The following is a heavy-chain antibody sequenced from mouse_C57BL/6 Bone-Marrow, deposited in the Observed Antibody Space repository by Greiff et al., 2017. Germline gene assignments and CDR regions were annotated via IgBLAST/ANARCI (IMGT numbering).Heavy chain of an antibody. CDR1: GYTFTSYW. J-gene: IGHJ1*03. D-gene: IGHD2-1*01. Sequence: QVQLQQPGAELVKPGASVKLSCKASGYTFTSYWMQWVKQRPGQGLEWIGEIDPSDSYTNYNQKFKGKATLTVDTSSSTAYMRLSSLTSEDSAVYYCARYGRRYFDVWGKGTTVTVSS. CDR3: ARYGRRYFDV. CDR2: IDPSDSYT. V-gene: IGHV1-50*01.